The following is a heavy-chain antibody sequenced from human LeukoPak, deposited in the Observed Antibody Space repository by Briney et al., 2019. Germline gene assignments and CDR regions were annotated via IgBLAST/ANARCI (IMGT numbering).Heavy chain of an antibody. V-gene: IGHV4-34*01. CDR3: ARGLGADPPFDY. J-gene: IGHJ4*02. CDR1: GGSFSGYY. D-gene: IGHD4/OR15-4a*01. CDR2: INHSGST. Sequence: SETLSLTCAVYGGSFSGYYWSWIRQPPGKGLEWIGEINHSGSTNYNPSLESRVTISVDTSKNQFSLKLSFVTAADTAVYYCARGLGADPPFDYWGQGTLVTVSS.